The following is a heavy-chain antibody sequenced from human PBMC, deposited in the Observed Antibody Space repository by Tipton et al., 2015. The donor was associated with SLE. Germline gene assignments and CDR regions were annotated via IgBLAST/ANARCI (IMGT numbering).Heavy chain of an antibody. V-gene: IGHV4-34*01. J-gene: IGHJ4*02. Sequence: TLSLTCAVYGGSFSGYYWSWIRQPPGKGLEWIGEINHSGSTNYNPSLKSRVTISVDTSKNQFSLRLSSVTAADTAVYYCARGADIVVVAAVYFDYWGQGILVIVSS. D-gene: IGHD2-2*01. CDR2: INHSGST. CDR1: GGSFSGYY. CDR3: ARGADIVVVAAVYFDY.